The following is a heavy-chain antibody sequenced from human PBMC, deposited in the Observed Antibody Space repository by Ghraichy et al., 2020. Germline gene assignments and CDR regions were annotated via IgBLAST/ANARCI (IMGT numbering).Heavy chain of an antibody. D-gene: IGHD3-22*01. CDR1: GGSISSGGYY. CDR3: ARGGSDYYDSSGYSAPPPFDY. Sequence: SQTLSLTCTVSGGSISSGGYYWSWIRQHPGKGLEWIGYIYYSGSTYYNPSLKSRVTISVDTSKNQFPLKLSSVTAADTAVYYCARGGSDYYDSSGYSAPPPFDYWGQGTLVTVSS. J-gene: IGHJ4*02. V-gene: IGHV4-31*03. CDR2: IYYSGST.